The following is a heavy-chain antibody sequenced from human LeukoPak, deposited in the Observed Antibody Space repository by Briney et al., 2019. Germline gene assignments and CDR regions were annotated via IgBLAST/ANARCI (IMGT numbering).Heavy chain of an antibody. Sequence: SETLSLTCTVSGGSISSYYWSWIRQPPGKGLEWIGYIYYSGSTNYNPSLKSRVTISVDTSKNQFSLKLSSVTAADTAVYYCARHSSGYYEHHAFDIWGQGTMVTVSS. CDR3: ARHSSGYYEHHAFDI. J-gene: IGHJ3*02. CDR1: GGSISSYY. D-gene: IGHD3-22*01. V-gene: IGHV4-59*01. CDR2: IYYSGST.